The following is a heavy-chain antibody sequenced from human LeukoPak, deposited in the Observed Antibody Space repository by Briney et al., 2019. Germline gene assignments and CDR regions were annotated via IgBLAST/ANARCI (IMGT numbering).Heavy chain of an antibody. D-gene: IGHD4-17*01. Sequence: GGSLRLSCAASGFTFSTYSMNWVRQAPGKGLEWVSSISSSSDYIYYADSVKGRFTISRDNAKNTLYLQMNSLRAEDAAVYYCARDRRSAFDIWGQGTMVTVSS. CDR1: GFTFSTYS. CDR2: ISSSSDYI. V-gene: IGHV3-21*01. CDR3: ARDRRSAFDI. J-gene: IGHJ3*02.